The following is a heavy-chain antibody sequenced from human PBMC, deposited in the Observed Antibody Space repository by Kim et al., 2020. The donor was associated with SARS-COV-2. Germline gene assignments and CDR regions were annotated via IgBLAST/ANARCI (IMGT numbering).Heavy chain of an antibody. CDR3: AREPVLLWFGEKHYYYGMDV. Sequence: SETLSLTCAVYGGSFSGYYWSWIRQPPGKGLEWIGEINHSGSTNYNPSLKSRVTISVDTSKNQFSLKLSSVTAADTAVYYCAREPVLLWFGEKHYYYGMDVWGQGTTVTVSS. V-gene: IGHV4-34*01. D-gene: IGHD3-10*01. CDR1: GGSFSGYY. CDR2: INHSGST. J-gene: IGHJ6*02.